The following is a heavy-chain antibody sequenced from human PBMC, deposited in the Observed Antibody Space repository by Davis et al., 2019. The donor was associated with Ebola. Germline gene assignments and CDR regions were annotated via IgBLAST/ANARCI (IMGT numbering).Heavy chain of an antibody. V-gene: IGHV4-59*02. CDR1: GFTVSSNY. CDR2: IYYSGST. J-gene: IGHJ6*02. CDR3: ARGKYYYGMDV. Sequence: ESLKISCAASGFTVSSNYMSWIRQPPGKGLEWIGYIYYSGSTNYNPSLKSRVTISVDTSKNQFSLKLSSVTAADTAVYYCARGKYYYGMDVWGQGTTVTVSS.